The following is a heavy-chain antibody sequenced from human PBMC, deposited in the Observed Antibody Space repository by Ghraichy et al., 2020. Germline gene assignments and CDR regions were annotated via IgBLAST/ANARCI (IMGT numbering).Heavy chain of an antibody. CDR2: IKQDGSEK. V-gene: IGHV3-7*03. CDR3: ARADYDFWSGSVRVRTGLAPPHY. D-gene: IGHD3-3*01. J-gene: IGHJ4*02. CDR1: GFTFSSYW. Sequence: GGSLRLSCAASGFTFSSYWMSWVRQAPGKGLEWVANIKQDGSEKYYVDSVKGRFTISRDNAKNSLYLQMNSLRAEDTAVYYCARADYDFWSGSVRVRTGLAPPHYWGQGTLVTVSS.